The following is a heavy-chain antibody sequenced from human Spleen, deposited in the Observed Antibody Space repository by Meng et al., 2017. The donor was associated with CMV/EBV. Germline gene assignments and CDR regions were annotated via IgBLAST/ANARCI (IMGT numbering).Heavy chain of an antibody. V-gene: IGHV1-69*05. CDR3: ARDRSGGNLLDY. CDR2: IVPVYGTT. Sequence: CTAAGGTFSSYAMSWVRQAPGQGLEWMGGIVPVYGTTNYAQKFQGRITITMDESTSTAYLELSSLRSEDTAIYYCARDRSGGNLLDYWGQGTLVTVSS. J-gene: IGHJ4*02. D-gene: IGHD2-15*01. CDR1: GGTFSSYA.